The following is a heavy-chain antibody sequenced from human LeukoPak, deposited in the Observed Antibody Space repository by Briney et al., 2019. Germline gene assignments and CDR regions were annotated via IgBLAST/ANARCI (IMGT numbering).Heavy chain of an antibody. CDR1: GFTFSSYG. V-gene: IGHV3-33*01. Sequence: GRSLRLSCAASGFTFSSYGMHWVRQAPGKGLEWVAVIWYDGSNKYYADSVKGRFTISRDNSKNTLYLQMNSLRAEDTAVYYCARDQGDYENPYWYFDLWGRGTLVTVSS. D-gene: IGHD4-17*01. CDR3: ARDQGDYENPYWYFDL. CDR2: IWYDGSNK. J-gene: IGHJ2*01.